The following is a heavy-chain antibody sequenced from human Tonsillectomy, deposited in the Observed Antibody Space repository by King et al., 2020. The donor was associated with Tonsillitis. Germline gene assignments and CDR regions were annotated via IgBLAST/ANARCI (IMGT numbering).Heavy chain of an antibody. V-gene: IGHV3-30*18. J-gene: IGHJ4*02. CDR2: ISYDGSNK. CDR1: GFTFSSYG. CDR3: AKNPMNY. Sequence: VQLVESGGGVVQPGRSLRLSCAASGFTFSSYGMHWVRQAPGKGLEWVAVISYDGSNKYYADSVKGRFTISRDNSKNTLYLQMNSLRAEDTAVYYCAKNPMNYWGQGTPVTVSS.